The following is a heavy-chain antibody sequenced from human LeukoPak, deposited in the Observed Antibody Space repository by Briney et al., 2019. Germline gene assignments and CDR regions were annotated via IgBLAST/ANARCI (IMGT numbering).Heavy chain of an antibody. CDR3: AACWVTTRGVCDY. J-gene: IGHJ4*02. CDR2: INGGGGST. Sequence: GGSLRLSCVVSGFTFRSYAMSWVRQAPGKGLEWVSSINGGGGSTYYADSVKGRFTISRDNSKNTLYLQMNSLRAEDTAVYYCAACWVTTRGVCDYWGQGTLVTVSS. V-gene: IGHV3-23*01. D-gene: IGHD4-17*01. CDR1: GFTFRSYA.